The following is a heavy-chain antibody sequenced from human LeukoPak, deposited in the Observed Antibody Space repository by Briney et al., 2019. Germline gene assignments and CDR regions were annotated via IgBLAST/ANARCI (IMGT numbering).Heavy chain of an antibody. CDR1: GGTFSSYA. CDR3: ARGLSRHSGYADALDY. CDR2: IIPIFGTA. Sequence: GASVKVSCKASGGTFSSYAISWVRQAPGQGLEWMGGIIPIFGTANYAQKFQGRVTITADESTSTAYMELSSLRSEDTAVYYCARGLSRHSGYADALDYWGQGTLVTVSS. D-gene: IGHD5-12*01. J-gene: IGHJ4*02. V-gene: IGHV1-69*13.